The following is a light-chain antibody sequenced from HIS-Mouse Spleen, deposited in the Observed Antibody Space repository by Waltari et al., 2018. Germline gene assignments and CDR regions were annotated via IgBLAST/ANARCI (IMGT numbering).Light chain of an antibody. Sequence: SYELTQPPSVSVSPGQTARITCSGDALPKKYAYWYQQKSGQATVLVLYEDRKRPSGSPGRFSGSSAGTMATLTISGAQVEDEADYYCYSTDSSGNHKVFGGGTKLTVL. CDR2: EDR. CDR1: ALPKKY. CDR3: YSTDSSGNHKV. J-gene: IGLJ3*02. V-gene: IGLV3-10*01.